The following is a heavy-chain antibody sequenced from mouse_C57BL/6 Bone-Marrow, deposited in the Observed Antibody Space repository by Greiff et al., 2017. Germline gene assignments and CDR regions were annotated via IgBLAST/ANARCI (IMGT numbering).Heavy chain of an antibody. J-gene: IGHJ2*01. CDR2: IDPSDSYT. CDR1: GYTFTSYW. CDR3: RVDSDWYDY. V-gene: IGHV1-69*01. Sequence: QVQLKQSGAELVMPGASVKLSCKASGYTFTSYWLHWVKQRPGQGLEWIGEIDPSDSYTNYNQKFKGKSTLPVDKSSSTAYMQLSILTSEDAAVYYCRVDSDWYDYWGQGTTLTVSS. D-gene: IGHD2-12*01.